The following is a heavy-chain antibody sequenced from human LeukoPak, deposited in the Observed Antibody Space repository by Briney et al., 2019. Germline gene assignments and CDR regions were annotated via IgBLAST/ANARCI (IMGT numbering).Heavy chain of an antibody. D-gene: IGHD4-23*01. CDR1: GGTVSSYA. CDR3: ARPLGGKYYYYGMDV. V-gene: IGHV1-69*06. CDR2: IIPIFGTA. Sequence: ASVKVSCKASGGTVSSYAISWVRQAPGQGLEWMGGIIPIFGTANYAQKFQGRVTITADKSTSTTYMELSSLRSEDTAVYYCARPLGGKYYYYGMDVWGQGTTVTVSS. J-gene: IGHJ6*02.